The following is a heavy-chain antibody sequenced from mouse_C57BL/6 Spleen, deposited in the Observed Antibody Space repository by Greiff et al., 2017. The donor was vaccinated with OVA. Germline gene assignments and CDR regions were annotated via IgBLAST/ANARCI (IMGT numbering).Heavy chain of an antibody. CDR3: ARGDYDGDPYWYYEG. CDR2: FHPYNDDT. J-gene: IGHJ1*03. Sequence: QVQLQQSGAELVKPGASVKMSCKASGYTFTTYPIEWMKQNHGKSLEWIGNFHPYNDDTKYNEKFKGKATLTVEKSSSTVYLELSRLTSDDSADYYGARGDYDGDPYWYYEGWGTGTTVTVSS. CDR1: GYTFTTYP. V-gene: IGHV1-47*01. D-gene: IGHD2-4*01.